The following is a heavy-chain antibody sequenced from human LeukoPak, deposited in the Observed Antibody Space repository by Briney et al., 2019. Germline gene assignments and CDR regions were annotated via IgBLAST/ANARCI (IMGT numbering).Heavy chain of an antibody. CDR1: GFTFSAYW. CDR3: ARGQSTNFLDV. D-gene: IGHD2-2*01. J-gene: IGHJ6*02. V-gene: IGHV3-74*01. CDR2: IIGDGSGT. Sequence: GGSLRLSCAASGFTFSAYWMSWVRQGPGRGLVWVSRIIGDGSGTNYADSVKGRFTISRDNAKNTLYLQMNSLRAEDTAVYYCARGQSTNFLDVWGQGTTVTVSS.